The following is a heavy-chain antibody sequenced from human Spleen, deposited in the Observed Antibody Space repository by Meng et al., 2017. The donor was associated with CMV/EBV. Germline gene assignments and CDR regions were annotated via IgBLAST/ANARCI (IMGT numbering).Heavy chain of an antibody. CDR2: INWNGDTT. Sequence: GESLKISCTASGFTFDDYGMSWVRQAPGKGLEWVSGINWNGDTTGYADSVKGRFTISRDNAKNSLYLQMNSLRDEDTASYYCARVPYQLLPTYYDYGMDVWGQGTTVTVSS. V-gene: IGHV3-20*04. J-gene: IGHJ6*02. CDR1: GFTFDDYG. D-gene: IGHD2-2*01. CDR3: ARVPYQLLPTYYDYGMDV.